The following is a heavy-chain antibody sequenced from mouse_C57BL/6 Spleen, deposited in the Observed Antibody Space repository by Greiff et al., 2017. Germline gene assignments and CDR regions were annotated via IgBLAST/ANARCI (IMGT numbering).Heavy chain of an antibody. CDR2: ISSGGDYI. D-gene: IGHD2-2*01. CDR1: GFTFSSYA. CDR3: TRAYGYDWFAC. V-gene: IGHV5-9-1*02. J-gene: IGHJ3*01. Sequence: EVKLMESGEGLVKPGGSLKLSCAASGFTFSSYAMSWVRQTPEKRLEWVAYISSGGDYIYYADTVKGRFTISRDNARNTLYLHMSSLKSEDTAMYYCTRAYGYDWFACWGQGTLVTVSA.